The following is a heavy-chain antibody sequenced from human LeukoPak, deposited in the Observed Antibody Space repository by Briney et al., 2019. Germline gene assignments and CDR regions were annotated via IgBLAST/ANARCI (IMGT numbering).Heavy chain of an antibody. J-gene: IGHJ4*02. CDR2: LSDSGGRT. CDR1: GISISNYG. V-gene: IGHV3-23*01. CDR3: AKRGVVIRVILVGFHKEAYYFDS. D-gene: IGHD3-22*01. Sequence: PGGSLRLSCAVSGISISNYGMSWVRQAPGKGLEWVAGLSDSGGRTNYAASVKGLFTIARDNAKNTLYLQMNSLRVEDTAAYFCAKRGVVIRVILVGFHKEAYYFDSWGQGALVTVSS.